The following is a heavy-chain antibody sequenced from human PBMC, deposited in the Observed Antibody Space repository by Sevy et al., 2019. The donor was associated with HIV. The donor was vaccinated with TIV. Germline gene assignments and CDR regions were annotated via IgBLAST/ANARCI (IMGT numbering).Heavy chain of an antibody. Sequence: GGSLRLSCAASGFTISTYWVTWVRQAPGKGLEWVANIKQDGSVKKYLDSVRGRFTISRDNAKNSVYLQMNSLRAEDTAVYYCARVDADIVLMVYASMWGYGMDVWGQGTTVTVSS. CDR3: ARVDADIVLMVYASMWGYGMDV. D-gene: IGHD2-8*01. CDR1: GFTISTYW. CDR2: IKQDGSVK. J-gene: IGHJ6*02. V-gene: IGHV3-7*01.